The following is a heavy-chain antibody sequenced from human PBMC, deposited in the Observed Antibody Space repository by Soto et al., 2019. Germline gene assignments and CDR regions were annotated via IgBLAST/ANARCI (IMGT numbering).Heavy chain of an antibody. CDR2: IDHSGST. V-gene: IGHV4-34*01. D-gene: IGHD3-3*01. J-gene: IGHJ5*02. CDR3: ASADYDFWSGYSYNWFDP. CDR1: GGSFSGYY. Sequence: SETLSLTCAVYGGSFSGYYWSWIRQPPGKGQEWIGEIDHSGSTNYNPSLKSRVTISVDTSKNQFSLKLSSVTAADTAVYYCASADYDFWSGYSYNWFDPWGQGTLVTVSS.